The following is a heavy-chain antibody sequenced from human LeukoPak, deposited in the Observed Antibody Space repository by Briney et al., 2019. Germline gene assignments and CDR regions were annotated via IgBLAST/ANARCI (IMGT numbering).Heavy chain of an antibody. CDR2: IYHSGST. Sequence: SETLSLTCAVSGGSLATGGYSWSWIRQPPGKGLEWIGYIYHSGSTHYSPSIMSRVTISLDRSKNQFSLTVNSVTAADTAIYYCARGPMVWGVITPFDYWGQGTLVTVSS. CDR1: GGSLATGGYS. CDR3: ARGPMVWGVITPFDY. V-gene: IGHV4-30-2*01. D-gene: IGHD3-10*01. J-gene: IGHJ4*02.